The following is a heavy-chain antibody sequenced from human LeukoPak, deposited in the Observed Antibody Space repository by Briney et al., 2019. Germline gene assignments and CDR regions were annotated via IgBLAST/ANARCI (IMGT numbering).Heavy chain of an antibody. J-gene: IGHJ4*02. V-gene: IGHV4-34*01. CDR2: INHSGST. CDR1: AGSFSGYY. D-gene: IGHD3-9*01. CDR3: ARLTSRN. Sequence: SETLSLTCAVYAGSFSGYYWSWIRQPPGKGLEWIGEINHSGSTNYNPSLKSRVTISVDTSKNQFSLKLSSVTAADTAVYYCARLTSRNWGQGTLVTVSS.